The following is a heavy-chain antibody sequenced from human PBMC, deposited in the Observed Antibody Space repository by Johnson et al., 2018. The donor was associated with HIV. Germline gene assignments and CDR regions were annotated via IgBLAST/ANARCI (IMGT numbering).Heavy chain of an antibody. V-gene: IGHV3-30*09. CDR1: AFTFSNYA. CDR2: ISYDGSSK. J-gene: IGHJ3*01. Sequence: VQLVESGGGVVQPGRSLRLACAASAFTFSNYAMHWVRQAPGKGLEWVAVISYDGSSKSYAESLTGRIAISRDNSMNTLYLQMNSLRAEDTAVYYCATFGYTSGWIVTDDAFDVWGHGTLVTVSS. CDR3: ATFGYTSGWIVTDDAFDV. D-gene: IGHD6-19*01.